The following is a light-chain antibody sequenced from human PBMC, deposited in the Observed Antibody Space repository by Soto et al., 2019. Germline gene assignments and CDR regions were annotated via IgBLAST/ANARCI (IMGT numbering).Light chain of an antibody. V-gene: IGKV1-27*01. Sequence: DIPMTQSPPSLSASVGDRVTITCRARQGISNYLAWYQQKPGKVPKLLIYAASTLQSGVPSRFSGSGSGTDFTLTITSLQPEDVATYYCQKYKSAPFSFGPGNKVDIK. CDR2: AAS. CDR1: QGISNY. J-gene: IGKJ3*01. CDR3: QKYKSAPFS.